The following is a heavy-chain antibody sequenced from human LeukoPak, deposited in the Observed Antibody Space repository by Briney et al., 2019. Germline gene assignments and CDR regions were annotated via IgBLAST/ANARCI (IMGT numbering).Heavy chain of an antibody. CDR2: ICPDGTVT. CDR1: GFTFSTYC. CDR3: VRDFRSADY. Sequence: GGSLRLSCAASGFTFSTYCMHWVRQAPGKGPMWVSRICPDGTVTNYADSVKARFIISRDNARNTVYLQMNGLRVEDTAVYYCVRDFRSADYWGQGTLVTVSS. V-gene: IGHV3-74*01. J-gene: IGHJ4*02.